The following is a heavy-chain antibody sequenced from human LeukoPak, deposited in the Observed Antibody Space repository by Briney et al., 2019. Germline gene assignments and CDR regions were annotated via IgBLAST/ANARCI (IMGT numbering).Heavy chain of an antibody. CDR2: IRYDGSNK. CDR1: GFTFSSYG. D-gene: IGHD5-24*01. Sequence: PGGSLRLSCAAFGFTFSSYGMHWVRQAPGKGLEWVAFIRYDGSNKYYADSVKGRFTIARDNSKNTLYLQMNSLRAEDTAVYYCAKDYRGEMKDGYNHDYWGQGTLVTVSS. V-gene: IGHV3-30*02. J-gene: IGHJ4*02. CDR3: AKDYRGEMKDGYNHDY.